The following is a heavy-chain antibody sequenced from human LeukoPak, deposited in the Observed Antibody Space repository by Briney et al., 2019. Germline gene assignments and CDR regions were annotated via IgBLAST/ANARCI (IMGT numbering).Heavy chain of an antibody. CDR2: IYTSGST. Sequence: SETLSPTCTVSGGSISSYYWSWIRQPAGKGLEWIGRIYTSGSTYYNPSLKSRLTMSVDTFKNQFSLKLSSVTAADTAVYYCAREGYDGIYYMDVWGKGTTVTVSS. J-gene: IGHJ6*03. V-gene: IGHV4-4*07. D-gene: IGHD3-3*01. CDR1: GGSISSYY. CDR3: AREGYDGIYYMDV.